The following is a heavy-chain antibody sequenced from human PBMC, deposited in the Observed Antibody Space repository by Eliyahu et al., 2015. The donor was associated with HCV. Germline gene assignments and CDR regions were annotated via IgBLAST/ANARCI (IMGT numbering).Heavy chain of an antibody. CDR3: ARKGTSGYPN. CDR2: IYDSGNT. CDR1: GDSINSGGYY. D-gene: IGHD3-22*01. J-gene: IGHJ4*02. Sequence: HLQESGPGLVKPSQTLSLSXSVXGDSINSGGYYWTWIRQFPGKGLEWIGHIYDSGNTNYNPSLKTRVAIWVDTSKNEFSLRLTSVTAADTAVYYCARKGTSGYPNWGQGTLVMVSS. V-gene: IGHV4-31*03.